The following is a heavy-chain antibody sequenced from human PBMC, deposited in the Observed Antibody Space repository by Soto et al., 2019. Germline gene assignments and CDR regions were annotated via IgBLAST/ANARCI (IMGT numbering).Heavy chain of an antibody. CDR3: AMTRGHEYGGYEIWYFDL. Sequence: QVQLVESGGGVVQPGRSLRLSCAASGFTFSSYAMHWVRQAPGKGLEWVAVISYDGSNKYYADSVKGRFTISRDNXKXTXXLQMNSLRAEDTAVYYCAMTRGHEYGGYEIWYFDLWGRGTLVTVSS. CDR2: ISYDGSNK. J-gene: IGHJ2*01. D-gene: IGHD5-12*01. V-gene: IGHV3-30-3*01. CDR1: GFTFSSYA.